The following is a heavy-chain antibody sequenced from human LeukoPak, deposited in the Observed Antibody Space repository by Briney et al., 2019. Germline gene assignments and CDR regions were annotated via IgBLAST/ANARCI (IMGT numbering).Heavy chain of an antibody. D-gene: IGHD3-10*01. CDR2: ISGSGGST. CDR3: AKDRGKYYGSGSYDGSDY. J-gene: IGHJ4*02. CDR1: GFTFSSYG. V-gene: IGHV3-23*01. Sequence: GGSLRLSCAASGFTFSSYGMSWVRQAPGKGLEWVSAISGSGGSTYYADSVKGRFSISRDNSKNTLYLQMNSLRAEDTAVYYCAKDRGKYYGSGSYDGSDYWGQGTLVTVSS.